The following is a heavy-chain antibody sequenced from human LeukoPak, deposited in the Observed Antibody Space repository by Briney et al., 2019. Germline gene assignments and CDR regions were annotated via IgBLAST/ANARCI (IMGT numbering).Heavy chain of an antibody. CDR3: AKDKGSSGYYYTIDY. Sequence: PGGSLRLSCAASGFTFSSYAMSWVRQAPGKGLEWVSAISGSGGSTYYADSVKGRFTISRDNSKNTLYLQMNSPRAEDTAVYYCAKDKGSSGYYYTIDYWGQGTLVTVSS. V-gene: IGHV3-23*01. J-gene: IGHJ4*02. D-gene: IGHD3-22*01. CDR2: ISGSGGST. CDR1: GFTFSSYA.